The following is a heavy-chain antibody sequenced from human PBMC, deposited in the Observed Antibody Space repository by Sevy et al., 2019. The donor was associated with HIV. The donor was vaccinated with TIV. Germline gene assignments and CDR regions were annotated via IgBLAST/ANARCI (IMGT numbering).Heavy chain of an antibody. CDR1: GFIFDDYA. D-gene: IGHD5-12*01. CDR3: ARGLATADTPEYYFDS. V-gene: IGHV3-49*03. CDR2: ITRNSYEAYGGTT. Sequence: GGSLRLSCTTSGFIFDDYAMSWFRQAPGKGLEWVAFITRNSYEAYGGTTDYAASVKGRFIISRDDSKSIAYLRMNSLKTEDKAVYYCARGLATADTPEYYFDSWGQGTLVTVSS. J-gene: IGHJ4*02.